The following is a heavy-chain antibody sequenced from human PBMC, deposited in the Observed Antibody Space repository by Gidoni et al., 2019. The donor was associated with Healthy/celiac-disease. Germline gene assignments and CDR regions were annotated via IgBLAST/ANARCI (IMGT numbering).Heavy chain of an antibody. Sequence: EVQLLESGGGLVQPGGSLRLSCAASGFTFSSYAMSWVRQAPGKGLGWVSAISGRGGSTYYADSVKGRFTISRDNSKNTLYLQMNSLRAEDTAVYYCAKGADYGDYYFDYWGQGTLVTVSS. J-gene: IGHJ4*02. D-gene: IGHD4-17*01. V-gene: IGHV3-23*01. CDR2: ISGRGGST. CDR3: AKGADYGDYYFDY. CDR1: GFTFSSYA.